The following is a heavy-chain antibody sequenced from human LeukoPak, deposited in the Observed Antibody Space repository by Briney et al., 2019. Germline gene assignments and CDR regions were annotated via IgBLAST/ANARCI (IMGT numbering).Heavy chain of an antibody. Sequence: PSETLSLTCTVSGGSISSYYWSWIRQPPGKGLEWIGYIYYSGSTNYNPSLKSRVTISVDTSKNQFSLKLSSVTAADTAVYYCAKDPPYCSGGSCYSNYFDYWGQGTLVTVSS. V-gene: IGHV4-59*12. D-gene: IGHD2-15*01. CDR3: AKDPPYCSGGSCYSNYFDY. CDR2: IYYSGST. CDR1: GGSISSYY. J-gene: IGHJ4*02.